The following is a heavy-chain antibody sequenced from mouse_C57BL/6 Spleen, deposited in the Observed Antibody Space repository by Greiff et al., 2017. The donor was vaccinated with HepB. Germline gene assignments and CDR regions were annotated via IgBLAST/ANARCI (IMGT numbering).Heavy chain of an antibody. V-gene: IGHV1-15*01. D-gene: IGHD2-5*01. Sequence: VQLQQSGAELVRPGASVTLSCKASGYTFTDYEMHWVKQTPVHGLEWIGAIDPETGGTAYNQKFKGKAILTADKSSSTAYMELRSLTSEDSAVYYCTRSNSYSNFFDYWGQGTTLTVSS. CDR2: IDPETGGT. CDR3: TRSNSYSNFFDY. J-gene: IGHJ2*01. CDR1: GYTFTDYE.